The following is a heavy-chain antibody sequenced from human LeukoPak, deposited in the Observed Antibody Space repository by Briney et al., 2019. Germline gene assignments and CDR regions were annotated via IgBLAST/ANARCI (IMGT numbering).Heavy chain of an antibody. CDR1: GFTFSSYE. V-gene: IGHV3-48*03. J-gene: IGHJ4*02. D-gene: IGHD2-21*02. Sequence: GGSLRLSCAASGFTFSSYEMNWVRQAPGKGLEWVSYISSSGSTIYYADSVKGRFTISRDNAKNSLYLQMNSLRAEDTAVYYCAREDPRSVTNFDYWGQGTLVTVSS. CDR2: ISSSGSTI. CDR3: AREDPRSVTNFDY.